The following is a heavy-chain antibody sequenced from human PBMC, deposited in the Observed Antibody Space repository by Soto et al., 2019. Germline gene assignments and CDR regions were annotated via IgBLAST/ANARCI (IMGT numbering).Heavy chain of an antibody. CDR3: ARRVRGYGGNSRSFDY. CDR1: GGTFSSYA. J-gene: IGHJ4*02. D-gene: IGHD4-17*01. CDR2: IIPIFGTA. Sequence: QVQLVQSGAEVKKPGSSVKVSCKASGGTFSSYAISWVRQAPGQGLEWMGGIIPIFGTANYAQKFQGRVTITADESKSTAYMELSSLRSEDTAVYYCARRVRGYGGNSRSFDYWGQGTLVTVSS. V-gene: IGHV1-69*01.